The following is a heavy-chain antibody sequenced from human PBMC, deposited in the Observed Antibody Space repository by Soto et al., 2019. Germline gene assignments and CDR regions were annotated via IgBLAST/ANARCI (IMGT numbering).Heavy chain of an antibody. Sequence: GESLKISCKGSGYSFTTSWIGWVRQMPGKGLEWLGIIHPDDSATRYSPSFQGQVIISVDKSISTAYLQWSSLKASDTAMIYCARYLGNAFAIDVWGQGTTVTVSS. CDR1: GYSFTTSW. J-gene: IGHJ6*02. D-gene: IGHD3-16*01. CDR3: ARYLGNAFAIDV. CDR2: IHPDDSAT. V-gene: IGHV5-51*01.